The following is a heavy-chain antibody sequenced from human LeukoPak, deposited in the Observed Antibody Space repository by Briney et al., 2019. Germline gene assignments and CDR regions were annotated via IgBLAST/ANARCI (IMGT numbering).Heavy chain of an antibody. D-gene: IGHD3-22*01. CDR3: ARDLRSSGYYAFDY. CDR2: ISSSSSYI. V-gene: IGHV3-21*01. J-gene: IGHJ4*02. CDR1: GFTFSTYN. Sequence: GGSLRLSCAASGFTFSTYNMNWVRQAPGKGLEWVSFISSSSSYIYYADSVKGRFTISRDNAKNSLYLQMNSLRAEDTAVYYCARDLRSSGYYAFDYWGQGTLVTVSS.